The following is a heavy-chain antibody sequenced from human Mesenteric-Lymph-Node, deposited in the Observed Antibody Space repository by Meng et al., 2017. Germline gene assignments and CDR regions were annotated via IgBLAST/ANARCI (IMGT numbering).Heavy chain of an antibody. CDR2: IKQDGSEK. J-gene: IGHJ5*02. V-gene: IGHV3-7*01. Sequence: GESLKISCAASGFTFSSYWMSWVRQAPGKGLEWVANIKQDGSEKYYVDSVKGRFTISRDNAKNSLYLQMNSLRAEDTAVYYCAREDYDSSGYYPWWFDPWGQGTLVTVSS. CDR3: AREDYDSSGYYPWWFDP. CDR1: GFTFSSYW. D-gene: IGHD3-22*01.